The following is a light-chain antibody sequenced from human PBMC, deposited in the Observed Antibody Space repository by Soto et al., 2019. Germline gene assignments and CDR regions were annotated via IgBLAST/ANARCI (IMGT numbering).Light chain of an antibody. V-gene: IGLV2-23*02. CDR3: CSYAGGSTYV. CDR2: EVT. CDR1: SSDVGSYNY. J-gene: IGLJ1*01. Sequence: QSALTQPPSASGSPGQSVTISCTGTSSDVGSYNYVSWYQQHPGKAPKLMIYEVTKRPSGVSSRFSGSKSGNTASLTISGLQAEDEAYYYCCSYAGGSTYVFGTGTKLTVL.